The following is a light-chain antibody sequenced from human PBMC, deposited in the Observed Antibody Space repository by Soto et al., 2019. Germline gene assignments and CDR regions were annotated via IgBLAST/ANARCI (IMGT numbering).Light chain of an antibody. V-gene: IGLV1-40*01. CDR2: GNI. CDR3: QSYDSSLSGWL. Sequence: QPVLTQPPSVSGAPGQRVTISCTGSSSNIGAGYDVHWYQQLPGTAPKLLIYGNIKRPSGVPDRFSGSKSGTSASLAITGLQAEDEADYYCQSYDSSLSGWLFGGGTKLTVL. CDR1: SSNIGAGYD. J-gene: IGLJ3*02.